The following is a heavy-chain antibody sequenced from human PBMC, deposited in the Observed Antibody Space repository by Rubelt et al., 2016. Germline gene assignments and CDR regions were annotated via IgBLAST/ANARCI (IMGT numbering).Heavy chain of an antibody. CDR1: GYNFTSYA. D-gene: IGHD1-26*01. V-gene: IGHV1-3*01. J-gene: IGHJ4*02. Sequence: QVQLVQSGAEVKKPGASVKVSCKASGYNFTSYAMHWVRQAPGQRLEWLGWINAGNGNTKYSQKFQGRVTITRDTSASTAYMELSSLRSDDTAVYYCAREAYSGRYPLIDYWGQGTLVTVSS. CDR3: AREAYSGRYPLIDY. CDR2: INAGNGNT.